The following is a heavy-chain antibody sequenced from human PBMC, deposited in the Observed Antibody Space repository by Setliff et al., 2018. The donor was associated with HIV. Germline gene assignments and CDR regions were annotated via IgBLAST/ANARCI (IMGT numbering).Heavy chain of an antibody. CDR2: IVGSASST. CDR3: AKLAPSYSSGKDDF. Sequence: PGGSLRLSCVASGFTFINYAMSWVRQAPGKGLEWVSAIVGSASSTVYADSVKGRFTISRDNSKNTLYLQMNSLRPEDTAIYYCAKLAPSYSSGKDDFWGQGTLVTVSS. CDR1: GFTFINYA. D-gene: IGHD6-19*01. J-gene: IGHJ4*02. V-gene: IGHV3-23*01.